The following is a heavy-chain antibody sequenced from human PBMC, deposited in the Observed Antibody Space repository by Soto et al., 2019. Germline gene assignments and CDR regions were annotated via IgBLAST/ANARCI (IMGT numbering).Heavy chain of an antibody. J-gene: IGHJ4*02. CDR2: ITPIFGTA. Sequence: GASEKVSCKASGGTFSTSSFSWVRRAPGQGLEWMGGITPIFGTAIYVQELPGRLTITADESTRTTYMELSSLRSEDTASYYCARDNLEDVDLRGYYFDSWGQGTQVTVSS. CDR1: GGTFSTSS. CDR3: ARDNLEDVDLRGYYFDS. D-gene: IGHD2-15*01. V-gene: IGHV1-69*13.